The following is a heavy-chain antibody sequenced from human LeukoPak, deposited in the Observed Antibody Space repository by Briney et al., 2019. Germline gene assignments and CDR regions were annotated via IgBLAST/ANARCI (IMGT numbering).Heavy chain of an antibody. CDR2: IVVGSGNT. D-gene: IGHD1/OR15-1a*01. Sequence: SVKVSCKASGFTFTSSAVQWVRRARGQRLEWIGWIVVGSGNTNYAQKFQERVTITRDMSTSTAYMGLSSLRSEDTAVYYCAAGTSYDAFDIWGQGTMVTVSS. V-gene: IGHV1-58*01. J-gene: IGHJ3*02. CDR3: AAGTSYDAFDI. CDR1: GFTFTSSA.